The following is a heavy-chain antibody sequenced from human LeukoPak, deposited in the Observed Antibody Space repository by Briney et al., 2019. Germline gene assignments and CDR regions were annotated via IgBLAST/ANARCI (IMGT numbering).Heavy chain of an antibody. V-gene: IGHV3-30*18. Sequence: QTGGSLRLSCAASGFTFSSAGMHWVRQAPRKGLEWVAVISFDGSNKYYADSVKGGFTISRDNSKNTLYLQMNSLRAEDTAVYYCAKSRRSIAAAASFDYWGQGTLVTVSS. CDR3: AKSRRSIAAAASFDY. CDR1: GFTFSSAG. J-gene: IGHJ4*02. CDR2: ISFDGSNK. D-gene: IGHD6-13*01.